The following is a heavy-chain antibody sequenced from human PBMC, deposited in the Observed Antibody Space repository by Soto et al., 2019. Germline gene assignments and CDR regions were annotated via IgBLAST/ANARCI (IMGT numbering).Heavy chain of an antibody. CDR1: GGSISSSNL. D-gene: IGHD6-19*01. V-gene: IGHV4-4*02. Sequence: QVQLQESGPGLVKPSGTLSLTCAVSGGSISSSNLWSWVLQPPGKGLEWIGEIYHSGSTNYNPSLKSRVTISVDKSKKQFSLKLSSVTAADTAGYYCARFTRIAVAGRYFDYWGQGTLVTVSS. CDR3: ARFTRIAVAGRYFDY. J-gene: IGHJ4*02. CDR2: IYHSGST.